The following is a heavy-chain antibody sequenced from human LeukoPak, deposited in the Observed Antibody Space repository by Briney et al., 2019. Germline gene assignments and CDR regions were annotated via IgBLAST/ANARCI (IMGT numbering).Heavy chain of an antibody. CDR1: GFSVSTNY. CDR2: IRKGGSEI. CDR3: ARVLGAYPNVYGPDFDY. J-gene: IGHJ4*02. V-gene: IGHV3-7*01. Sequence: GGSLRLSCAASGFSVSTNYMTWVRQAPGKGLEWVANIRKGGSEIYYADSVRGRFTISRDNAKNSLYLQMNSLRAEDTAVYYCARVLGAYPNVYGPDFDYWGQGTLVTVSS. D-gene: IGHD3-16*01.